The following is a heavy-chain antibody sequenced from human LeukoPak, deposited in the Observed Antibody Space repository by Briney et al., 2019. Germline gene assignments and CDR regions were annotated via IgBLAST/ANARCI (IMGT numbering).Heavy chain of an antibody. CDR1: GYTFTGYY. Sequence: VPSVKVFCKASGYTFTGYYMHWVRQASGQGLEWMGWINPNSGGTNYAQKFQGRVTMTRDTSTSTVYMELSSLRSEDTAVYYCARDPSDYDILTGYHRQDYYMDVWGKGTTVTISS. CDR2: INPNSGGT. CDR3: ARDPSDYDILTGYHRQDYYMDV. D-gene: IGHD3-9*01. V-gene: IGHV1-2*02. J-gene: IGHJ6*03.